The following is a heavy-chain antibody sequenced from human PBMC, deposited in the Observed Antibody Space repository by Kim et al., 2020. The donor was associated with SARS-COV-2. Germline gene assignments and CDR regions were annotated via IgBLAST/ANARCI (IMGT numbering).Heavy chain of an antibody. CDR1: GGSFSGYY. J-gene: IGHJ4*02. D-gene: IGHD3-10*01. CDR2: INHSGST. Sequence: SETLSLTCAVYGGSFSGYYWSWIRQPPGKGLEWIGEINHSGSTNYNPSLKSRVTISVDTSKNQFSLKLSSVTAADTAVYYCARRGKYYGSGSYFGDWGQGPLVHVSS. V-gene: IGHV4-34*01. CDR3: ARRGKYYGSGSYFGD.